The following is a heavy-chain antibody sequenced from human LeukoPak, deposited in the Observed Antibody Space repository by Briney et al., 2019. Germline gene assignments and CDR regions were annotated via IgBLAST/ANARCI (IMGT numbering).Heavy chain of an antibody. J-gene: IGHJ6*02. V-gene: IGHV1-69*13. Sequence: SVKVSCKASGGTFSSYAISWVRQAPGQGLEWMGGIIPIFGTANYAQKFQGRVTITADESTSTAYMELSSLRSEDTAVYYCARGSYHDSSGYYYVGYYYYGMDVWGQGTTVTVSS. CDR3: ARGSYHDSSGYYYVGYYYYGMDV. CDR1: GGTFSSYA. D-gene: IGHD3-22*01. CDR2: IIPIFGTA.